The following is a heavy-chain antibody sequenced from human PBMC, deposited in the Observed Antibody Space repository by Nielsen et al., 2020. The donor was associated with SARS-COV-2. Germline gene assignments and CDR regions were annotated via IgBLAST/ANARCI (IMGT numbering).Heavy chain of an antibody. CDR1: GFTFSSYE. CDR3: ATIVFMVRGVIITDDAFDI. J-gene: IGHJ3*02. Sequence: GGSLRLSCAASGFTFSSYEMNWVRQAPGKGLEWVSYISSSGSTIYYADSVKGRFTISRDNAKNSLYLQMNSLRAEDTAVYYCATIVFMVRGVIITDDAFDIWGQGTMVTVSS. D-gene: IGHD3-10*01. CDR2: ISSSGSTI. V-gene: IGHV3-48*03.